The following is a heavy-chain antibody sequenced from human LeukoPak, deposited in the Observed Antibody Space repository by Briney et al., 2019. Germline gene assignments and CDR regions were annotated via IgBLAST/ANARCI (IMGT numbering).Heavy chain of an antibody. CDR1: GLTVGFKC. Sequence: GGSLRLSYAASGLTVGFKCMSWVRQAPGKGLEWVSIIYSGGRSYYADSVKGRFTVSRDTSKNTLYLQMNSLRAEDTAVYYCATRPDGNDVPYFDYWGQGTLVTVSS. V-gene: IGHV3-66*01. D-gene: IGHD5-12*01. CDR2: IYSGGRS. CDR3: ATRPDGNDVPYFDY. J-gene: IGHJ4*02.